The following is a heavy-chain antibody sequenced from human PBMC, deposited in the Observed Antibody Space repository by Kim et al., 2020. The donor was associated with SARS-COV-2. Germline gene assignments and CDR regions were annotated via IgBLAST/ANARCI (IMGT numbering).Heavy chain of an antibody. D-gene: IGHD3-22*01. Sequence: GGSLRLSCAASGFTFSSYGMHWVRQAPGKGLEWVAVISYDGSNKYYEDSVKGRFTISRDNSKNTLYLQMNSLRAEDTAVYYCAKDRGYYDSSGYPDLDY. CDR1: GFTFSSYG. J-gene: IGHJ4*01. CDR3: AKDRGYYDSSGYPDLDY. CDR2: ISYDGSNK. V-gene: IGHV3-30*18.